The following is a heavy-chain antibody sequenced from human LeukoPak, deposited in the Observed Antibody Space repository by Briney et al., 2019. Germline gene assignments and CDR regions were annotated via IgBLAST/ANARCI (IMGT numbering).Heavy chain of an antibody. Sequence: SETLSLTCTVSGGSISSYDWSWIRQPPGKGLEWVGDIYYSGRTNYNPSLKSRVTISVDTSKNQFSLKLSSVTAAETAVYYCARYVDTAMAALNWFDPWGQGTLVTVSS. V-gene: IGHV4-59*01. CDR3: ARYVDTAMAALNWFDP. J-gene: IGHJ5*02. CDR2: IYYSGRT. CDR1: GGSISSYD. D-gene: IGHD5-18*01.